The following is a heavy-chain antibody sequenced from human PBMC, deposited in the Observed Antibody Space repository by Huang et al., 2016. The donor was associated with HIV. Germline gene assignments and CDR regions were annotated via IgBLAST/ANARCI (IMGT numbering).Heavy chain of an antibody. Sequence: QVQLVQSGVEVKKPGASVKVSCKASGYGFTKFGFSWGRQAPGQGLEWMGWTSAYDGNTEYAQKFQDRVTMTTDIFTSTAYMELRSLRSDDTALYFCARDSFSSQGRGAFDIWGQGTMVTVSS. D-gene: IGHD2-2*01. CDR3: ARDSFSSQGRGAFDI. V-gene: IGHV1-18*01. J-gene: IGHJ3*02. CDR1: GYGFTKFG. CDR2: TSAYDGNT.